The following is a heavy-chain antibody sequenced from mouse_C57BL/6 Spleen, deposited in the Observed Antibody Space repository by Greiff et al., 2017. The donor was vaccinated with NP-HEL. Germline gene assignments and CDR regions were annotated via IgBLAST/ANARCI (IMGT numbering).Heavy chain of an antibody. CDR2: ISYDGRN. V-gene: IGHV3-6*01. CDR3: ARGEGYDYDGFTY. CDR1: GYSITSGYY. J-gene: IGHJ3*01. D-gene: IGHD2-4*01. Sequence: EVQLQESGPGLVKPSQSLSLTCSVTGYSITSGYYWNWIRQFPGNKLEWMGYISYDGRNNYNPSLKNRISITRDTSKNQFFLKLNSVTTEDTATYYGARGEGYDYDGFTYWGQGTLVTVSA.